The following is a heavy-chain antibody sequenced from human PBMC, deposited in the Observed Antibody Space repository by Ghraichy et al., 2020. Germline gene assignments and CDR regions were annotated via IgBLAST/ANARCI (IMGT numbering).Heavy chain of an antibody. Sequence: GSLRLSCTVSGGSISRSSYYWGWIRQPPGKGLEWIGNIYYSGSTYYNPSLQGRVTISIDMSQNQFSLNLRSVTAADTAVYYCARPTGYCDSSSCYVHMDVWGKGTTVTVS. D-gene: IGHD2-2*01. CDR3: ARPTGYCDSSSCYVHMDV. CDR2: IYYSGST. J-gene: IGHJ6*03. V-gene: IGHV4-39*01. CDR1: GGSISRSSYY.